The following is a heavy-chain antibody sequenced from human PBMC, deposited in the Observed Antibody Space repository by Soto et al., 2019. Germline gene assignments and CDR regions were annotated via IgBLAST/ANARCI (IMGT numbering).Heavy chain of an antibody. CDR2: ISSSGSTI. CDR1: GFTFSSYE. J-gene: IGHJ6*02. Sequence: GGSLRLSCTASGFTFSSYEMNWVRTDPGKGLEWVSYISSSGSTIYYADSVKGRFTISRDNAKNSLYLQVNSLRAEDTAVYYCARDRYYDFWTEDVGDVWGQGTRVTVSS. D-gene: IGHD3-3*01. V-gene: IGHV3-48*03. CDR3: ARDRYYDFWTEDVGDV.